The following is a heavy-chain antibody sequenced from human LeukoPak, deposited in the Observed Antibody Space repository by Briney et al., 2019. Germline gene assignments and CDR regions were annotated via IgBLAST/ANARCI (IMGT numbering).Heavy chain of an antibody. CDR3: ARTARISRPATLYCSSSSCRRGAFDI. D-gene: IGHD2-2*01. J-gene: IGHJ3*02. CDR2: IYYSGST. V-gene: IGHV4-39*07. CDR1: GGSISSSSYY. Sequence: PSETLSLTCTVSGGSISSSSYYWGWIRQPPGKGLEWIGSIYYSGSTYYNPSLKSRVTISVDTSKNQFSLKLSSVTAADTAVYYCARTARISRPATLYCSSSSCRRGAFDIWGQGTMVTVSS.